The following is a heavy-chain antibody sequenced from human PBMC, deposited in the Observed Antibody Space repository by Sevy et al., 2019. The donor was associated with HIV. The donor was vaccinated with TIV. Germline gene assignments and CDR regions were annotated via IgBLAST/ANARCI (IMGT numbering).Heavy chain of an antibody. D-gene: IGHD6-19*01. J-gene: IGHJ4*02. Sequence: GGSLRLSCAASGFTFDDYGMSWVRQAPGKGLEWVANINRDGSTKNYVDSVKGRFTISRDNAKNSLYLEMNSLRAEDTAVYYCARDDRPSGWLFDYWGQGTLVTVSS. CDR2: INRDGSTK. CDR1: GFTFDDYG. V-gene: IGHV3-7*01. CDR3: ARDDRPSGWLFDY.